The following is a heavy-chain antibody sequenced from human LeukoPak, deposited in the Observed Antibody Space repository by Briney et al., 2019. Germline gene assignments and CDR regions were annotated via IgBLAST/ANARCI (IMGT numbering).Heavy chain of an antibody. V-gene: IGHV3-48*01. CDR1: GFTFSSYS. D-gene: IGHD2-2*01. CDR3: ASLEIALDCSSTSCYF. Sequence: PGGALRLSCAASGFTFSSYSMNWVRQAPGKGREWVSYISSSSITIYYVDSVKGRVTISRDNAKNSLHLQMNSLRAEDTAVYYCASLEIALDCSSTSCYFWGKGTLVTVSS. CDR2: ISSSSITI. J-gene: IGHJ4*02.